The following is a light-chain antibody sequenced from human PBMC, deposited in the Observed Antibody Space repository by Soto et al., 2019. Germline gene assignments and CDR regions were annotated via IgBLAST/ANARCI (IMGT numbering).Light chain of an antibody. V-gene: IGKV1-5*01. Sequence: SKMTQNTSTLSSSVGDTVTITCRASQSISSWLAWYQQKPGKAPKLLIFDAFSLESGVPSRFSGSRSGTEFTLTISSLQPDDYATYYCQQYNSYSPLTFGGGTKVDI. CDR1: QSISSW. J-gene: IGKJ4*01. CDR3: QQYNSYSPLT. CDR2: DAF.